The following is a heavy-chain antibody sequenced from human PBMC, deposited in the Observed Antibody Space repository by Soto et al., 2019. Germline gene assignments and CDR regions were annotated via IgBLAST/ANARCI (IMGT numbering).Heavy chain of an antibody. CDR2: ISNSGSYI. CDR1: EFTFSSYS. V-gene: IGHV3-21*03. CDR3: ARGDCSGGRCYYIVYFNMDV. J-gene: IGHJ6*03. D-gene: IGHD2-15*01. Sequence: EVQLVESGGGLVKPGGSLRLSCAASEFTFSSYSMNWVRQAPGKGLEWVSSISNSGSYIYYADSVRGRFIISRDNAKNSLYLQMDSLRAEDTAVYYCARGDCSGGRCYYIVYFNMDVWGKGTTVTVSS.